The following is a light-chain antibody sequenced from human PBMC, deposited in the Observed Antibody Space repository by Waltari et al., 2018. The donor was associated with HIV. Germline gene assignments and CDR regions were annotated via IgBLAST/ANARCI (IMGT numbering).Light chain of an antibody. CDR2: GAS. CDR1: HHISANF. J-gene: IGKJ2*01. CDR3: QRYSTSPPYT. Sequence: VLTQSPGTMSLSPGERATLSCRASHHISANFLAWYQHKPGHPPRFLIYGASSRAAGIPDRFSGSGSGTEFTLTISRLEPEDFAVYYCQRYSTSPPYTFGQGTKLEI. V-gene: IGKV3-20*01.